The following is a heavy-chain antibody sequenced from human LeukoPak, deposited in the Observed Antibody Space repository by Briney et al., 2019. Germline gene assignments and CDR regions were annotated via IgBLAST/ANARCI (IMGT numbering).Heavy chain of an antibody. CDR3: AKDYRNYGSGSYDY. V-gene: IGHV3-38-3*01. CDR1: GFTVSSNE. CDR2: ISGGST. Sequence: GGSLRLSCAASGFTVSSNEMSWVRQAPGKGLEWVSSISGGSTYYADSRKGRFTISRDNSKNTLHLQMNSLRAEDTAVYYCAKDYRNYGSGSYDYWGQGTLVTVSS. J-gene: IGHJ4*02. D-gene: IGHD3-10*01.